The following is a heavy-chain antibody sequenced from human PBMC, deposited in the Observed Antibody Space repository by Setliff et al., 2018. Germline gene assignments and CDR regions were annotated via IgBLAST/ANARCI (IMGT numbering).Heavy chain of an antibody. CDR1: DASIGGSGYY. CDR2: IHYSGST. Sequence: SETLSLTCTVSDASIGGSGYYWGWIRQPPGKGPEWIGNIHYSGSTHHNPSVKSRVTMSVDTSKNQFSLKLSSVTAADTAVYYCASLGIRDWYFDLWGRGTLVTVSS. CDR3: ASLGIRDWYFDL. D-gene: IGHD3-16*01. V-gene: IGHV4-39*07. J-gene: IGHJ2*01.